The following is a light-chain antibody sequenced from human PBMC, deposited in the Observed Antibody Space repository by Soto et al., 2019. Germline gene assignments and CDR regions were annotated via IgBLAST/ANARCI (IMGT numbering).Light chain of an antibody. CDR2: DVS. V-gene: IGLV2-11*01. J-gene: IGLJ1*01. Sequence: QSVLTQPRSVSGSPGQSVTISCTGTSSDVGGYNYVSWYQQHPGKAPKLMIYDVSKRPSGVPDRFSGSKSGNTASLTISGVQAEDEADYYCCSYAGTYTDVFGTGTK. CDR1: SSDVGGYNY. CDR3: CSYAGTYTDV.